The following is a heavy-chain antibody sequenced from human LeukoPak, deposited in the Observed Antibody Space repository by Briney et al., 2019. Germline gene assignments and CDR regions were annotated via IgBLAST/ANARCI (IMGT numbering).Heavy chain of an antibody. CDR3: ASLSSGWYLDYFDY. V-gene: IGHV3-7*01. CDR2: IKLDGSAT. CDR1: GFTFSNFW. Sequence: GGSLRLSCAASGFTFSNFWMAWVRQVPGKGPEWVADIKLDGSATYYLDSVRGRFTISRDNAMNSLYLQMHSLRAEDTAVYYCASLSSGWYLDYFDYWGQGTLVTVSS. J-gene: IGHJ4*02. D-gene: IGHD6-19*01.